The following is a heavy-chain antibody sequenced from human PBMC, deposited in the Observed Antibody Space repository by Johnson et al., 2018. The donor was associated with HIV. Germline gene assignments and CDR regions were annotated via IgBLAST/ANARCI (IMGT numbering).Heavy chain of an antibody. J-gene: IGHJ3*02. CDR3: AREVNAFDI. Sequence: VQLVESGGGLVQPGGSLRLSCAASGFTVSTNYMSWIRQAPGKGLEWVSVIYSGDTTYYAGSVKGRFTISRDNAKTTLYLQMNSLRAEDTAVYYCAREVNAFDIWGQGTVVTVSS. CDR2: IYSGDTT. D-gene: IGHD3-22*01. V-gene: IGHV3-66*01. CDR1: GFTVSTNY.